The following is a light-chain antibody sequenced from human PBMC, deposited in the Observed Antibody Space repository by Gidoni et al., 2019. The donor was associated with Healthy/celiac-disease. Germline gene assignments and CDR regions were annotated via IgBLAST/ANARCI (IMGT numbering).Light chain of an antibody. CDR1: QSVSRNY. CDR2: GAS. CDR3: QQYGSSLWT. Sequence: DILLTQSPGTLSLSPGERATLSCRASQSVSRNYLGWYQQKPGQAPMLLIYGASSRATGIPSRCSGSASGTDFTLTISRLEPEDFALYYCQQYGSSLWTFGQGTKVEIK. V-gene: IGKV3-20*01. J-gene: IGKJ1*01.